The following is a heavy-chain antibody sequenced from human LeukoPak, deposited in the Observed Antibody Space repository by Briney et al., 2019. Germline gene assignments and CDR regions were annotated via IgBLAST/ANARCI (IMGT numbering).Heavy chain of an antibody. D-gene: IGHD6-19*01. Sequence: GGSLRLSCAVSGFTFSSYGMSWVRQAPGRGLEWVSAVSRSGDSTYYTDSVQGRFTISRDNSKNTLYLQMHSLRAEDTAVYYCAKMLINTGWSTDYWGQGTLVTVSS. CDR2: VSRSGDST. CDR3: AKMLINTGWSTDY. CDR1: GFTFSSYG. J-gene: IGHJ4*02. V-gene: IGHV3-23*01.